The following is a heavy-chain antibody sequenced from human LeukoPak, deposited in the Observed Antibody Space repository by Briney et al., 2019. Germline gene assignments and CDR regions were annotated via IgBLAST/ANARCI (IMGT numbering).Heavy chain of an antibody. V-gene: IGHV3-53*05. J-gene: IGHJ4*02. D-gene: IGHD1-20*01. CDR3: TKDLTGNRDY. CDR1: GVTVSNNF. Sequence: GGSLRLSCAASGVTVSNNFMSWVRQAPGKGLEWVSVIYGGGSTYYADSVKGRFTISRDNSKNTLYLQMNSLRAEDTAVYYCTKDLTGNRDYWGQGTLVTVSS. CDR2: IYGGGST.